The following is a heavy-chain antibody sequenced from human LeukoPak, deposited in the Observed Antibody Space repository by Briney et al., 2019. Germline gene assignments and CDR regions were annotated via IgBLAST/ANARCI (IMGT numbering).Heavy chain of an antibody. D-gene: IGHD5-24*01. Sequence: GGSLRLSCAASGFTFSSYWMHWVRQAPGKGLVWVSRINSDGSSTSYADSVKGRFTISRDNAKNTLYLQMNSLRAEDTAMYYCARDGGKGYRNWFDPWGQGTLVTVSS. CDR3: ARDGGKGYRNWFDP. CDR2: INSDGSST. CDR1: GFTFSSYW. J-gene: IGHJ5*02. V-gene: IGHV3-74*01.